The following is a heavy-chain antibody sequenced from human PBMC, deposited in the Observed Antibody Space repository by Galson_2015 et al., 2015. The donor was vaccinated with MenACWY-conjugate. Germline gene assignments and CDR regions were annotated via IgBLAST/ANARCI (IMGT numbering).Heavy chain of an antibody. Sequence: SVAEVYKPGGSLIISCQASGDRFTTSWGAWGRQMPGKGLERMGIIYPSDSDTRYSPSFHGQVTISADKSIDTAYLQWSSLKASDTDMYYCARQGSSSSWFDPWGQGTLVTVSS. CDR3: ARQGSSSSWFDP. V-gene: IGHV5-51*01. D-gene: IGHD6-6*01. CDR2: IYPSDSDT. J-gene: IGHJ5*02. CDR1: GDRFTTSW.